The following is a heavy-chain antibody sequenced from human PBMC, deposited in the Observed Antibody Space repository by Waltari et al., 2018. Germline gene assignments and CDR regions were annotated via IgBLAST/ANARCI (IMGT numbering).Heavy chain of an antibody. CDR1: GGSISSSSYY. CDR2: IYYSGSH. V-gene: IGHV4-39*01. Sequence: QLQLQESGPGLVKPSETLSLTCTVSGGSISSSSYYWGWRRQPPGKGLEWIGSIYYSGSHYSTPSLKSRVTIAVDTSKIQFSLKLGSVTAADTAVYYCARHPAMTIMLWYFDLWGRGTLVTVSS. CDR3: ARHPAMTIMLWYFDL. D-gene: IGHD2-8*01. J-gene: IGHJ2*01.